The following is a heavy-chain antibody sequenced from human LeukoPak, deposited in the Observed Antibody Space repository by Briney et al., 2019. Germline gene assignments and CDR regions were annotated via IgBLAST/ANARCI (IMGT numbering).Heavy chain of an antibody. V-gene: IGHV1-2*04. CDR2: INPNSGGT. Sequence: ASVKVSCKASGNTFTGYYMHWVRQAPGQGLEWMGWINPNSGGTNYAQKFQGWVTMTRDTSISTAYMELSRLRSDDTAVYYCARSKRYGDPTYFDYWGQGTLVTVSS. CDR3: ARSKRYGDPTYFDY. CDR1: GNTFTGYY. J-gene: IGHJ4*02. D-gene: IGHD4-17*01.